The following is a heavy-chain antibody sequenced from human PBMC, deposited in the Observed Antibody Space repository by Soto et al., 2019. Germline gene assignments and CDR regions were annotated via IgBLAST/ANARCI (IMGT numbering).Heavy chain of an antibody. V-gene: IGHV1-2*04. CDR1: GYTFTGYY. CDR3: ARDGNYYDSSGYFQH. D-gene: IGHD3-22*01. Sequence: GASVKVSCKASGYTFTGYYMHWVRQAPGQRLEWMGWINPNSGGTNYAQKFQGWVTMTRDTSISTAYMELSRLRSDDTAVYYCARDGNYYDSSGYFQHWGQGTLVTVSS. J-gene: IGHJ1*01. CDR2: INPNSGGT.